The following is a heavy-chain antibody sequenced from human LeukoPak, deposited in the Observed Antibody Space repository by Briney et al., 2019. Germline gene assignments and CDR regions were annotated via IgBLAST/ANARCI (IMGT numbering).Heavy chain of an antibody. CDR3: AKGPYSSSWYYFDY. V-gene: IGHV3-23*01. Sequence: GGSLRLSCAASGFTFSSYAMSWVRQAPGKGREWVSAISGSGGSTYYADSVKGRFTTSRDNSKNTLYLQMNSLRAEDTAVYYCAKGPYSSSWYYFDYWGQGTLVTVSS. CDR2: ISGSGGST. D-gene: IGHD6-13*01. CDR1: GFTFSSYA. J-gene: IGHJ4*02.